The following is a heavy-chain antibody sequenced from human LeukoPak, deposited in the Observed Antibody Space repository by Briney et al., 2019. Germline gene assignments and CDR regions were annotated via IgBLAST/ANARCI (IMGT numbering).Heavy chain of an antibody. CDR1: GFTFSSYS. J-gene: IGHJ4*02. V-gene: IGHV3-21*01. CDR3: ARDLETYDYVWGSYRPLYHLVN. D-gene: IGHD3-16*01. Sequence: GGSLRLSCAASGFTFSSYSMTWVRQAPGKGLEWVSSISSSSSYIYYADSVKGRFTISRDNAKNSLYLQMNSLRAEDTAVYYCARDLETYDYVWGSYRPLYHLVNWGQGTLVTVSS. CDR2: ISSSSSYI.